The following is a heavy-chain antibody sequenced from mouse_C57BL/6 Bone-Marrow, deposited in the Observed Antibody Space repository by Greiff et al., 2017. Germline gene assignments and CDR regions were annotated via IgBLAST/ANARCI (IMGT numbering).Heavy chain of an antibody. CDR1: GYTFTSYW. CDR3: ARWGTETRFDY. Sequence: QVQLQQPGTELVKPGASVKLSCKASGYTFTSYWMHWVKQRPGQGLEWIGKINPSNGCTNYNQKFKGKATLTVDKSSSTAYMRLSSLTSEDSAVYYCARWGTETRFDYWGQGTTVTVSS. V-gene: IGHV1-53*01. CDR2: INPSNGCT. D-gene: IGHD3-3*01. J-gene: IGHJ2*01.